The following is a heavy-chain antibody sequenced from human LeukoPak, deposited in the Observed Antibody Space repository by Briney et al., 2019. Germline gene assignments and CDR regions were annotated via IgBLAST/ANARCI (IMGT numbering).Heavy chain of an antibody. D-gene: IGHD3-22*01. Sequence: SQTLSLTCTVSGGSISSGDYYWSWIRQPPGKGLEWMGYIYYSGSTYYNPSLKSRVTISVDTSKNQFSLKLSSVTAADTAVYYCARVERDSSGYYVRYWGQGTLVTVSS. CDR1: GGSISSGDYY. CDR2: IYYSGST. J-gene: IGHJ4*02. V-gene: IGHV4-30-4*01. CDR3: ARVERDSSGYYVRY.